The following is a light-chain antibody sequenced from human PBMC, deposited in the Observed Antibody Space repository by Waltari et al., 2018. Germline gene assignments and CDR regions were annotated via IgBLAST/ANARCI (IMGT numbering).Light chain of an antibody. Sequence: TVMTQSPLSLPVTPGEPSSISCRSSQSLLYSNGYNYLNWYLQKPGQSPQLLIYLGSNRASGVPDRFSGSGSGTDFTLKISRVEAEDVGVYYCMQGIHLPLTFGGGTKVEIK. CDR1: QSLLYSNGYNY. CDR3: MQGIHLPLT. V-gene: IGKV2-28*01. J-gene: IGKJ4*01. CDR2: LGS.